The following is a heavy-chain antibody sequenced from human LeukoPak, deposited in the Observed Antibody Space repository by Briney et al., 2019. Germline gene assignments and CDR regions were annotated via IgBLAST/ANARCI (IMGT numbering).Heavy chain of an antibody. Sequence: ASETLSLTCTVSGGSISSSSYYWGWIRQPPGKGLEWIGSMYSSGSTYYNPSLKSRVTISVDTSKNQFSLKLSSVTAADTAVYYCARHHPAYSSGWRIDYWGQGTLVTVSS. J-gene: IGHJ4*02. CDR3: ARHHPAYSSGWRIDY. CDR2: MYSSGST. CDR1: GGSISSSSYY. V-gene: IGHV4-39*01. D-gene: IGHD6-19*01.